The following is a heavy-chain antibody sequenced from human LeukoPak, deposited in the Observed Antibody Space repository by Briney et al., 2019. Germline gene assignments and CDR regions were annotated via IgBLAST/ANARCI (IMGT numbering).Heavy chain of an antibody. CDR3: AREPAYYDSSGTFDY. V-gene: IGHV4-4*02. CDR1: GGSISSSNW. Sequence: PSETLSLTCAVSGGSISSSNWWSWVRQPPGKGLEWIGEIYHSGSTNYNPSLKSRVTISVDKSKNQFSLKLSSVTAADTAVYYCAREPAYYDSSGTFDYWGQGTLVTVSS. CDR2: IYHSGST. J-gene: IGHJ4*02. D-gene: IGHD3-22*01.